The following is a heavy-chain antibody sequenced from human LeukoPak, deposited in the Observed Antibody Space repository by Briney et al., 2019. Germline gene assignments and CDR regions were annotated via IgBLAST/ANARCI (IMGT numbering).Heavy chain of an antibody. CDR2: IYPGDSNT. J-gene: IGHJ3*01. V-gene: IGHV5-51*01. CDR1: GYSFTTYW. CDR3: ARPSGSYYQNPFDV. D-gene: IGHD1-26*01. Sequence: GESLKISCKGSGYSFTTYWIAWVRQMPGKGLKWMGIIYPGDSNTKYSPPFQGQVTISADKSISTAYLQWSNLKASDTAMYYCARPSGSYYQNPFDVWGQGTMVTVSS.